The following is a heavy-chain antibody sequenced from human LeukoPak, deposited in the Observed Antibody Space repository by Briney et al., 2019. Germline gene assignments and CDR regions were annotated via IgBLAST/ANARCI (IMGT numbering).Heavy chain of an antibody. J-gene: IGHJ4*02. D-gene: IGHD6-6*01. Sequence: SETLSLTCTVSGGSISSYYWSWLRQPPGKGLGWSGYIYYSGSTNYNPSLKSRVTISVDTSKNQFSLKLSSVTAADTAVYYCARVDPDSSSTLEVFDYWGQGTLVTVSS. CDR2: IYYSGST. V-gene: IGHV4-59*01. CDR1: GGSISSYY. CDR3: ARVDPDSSSTLEVFDY.